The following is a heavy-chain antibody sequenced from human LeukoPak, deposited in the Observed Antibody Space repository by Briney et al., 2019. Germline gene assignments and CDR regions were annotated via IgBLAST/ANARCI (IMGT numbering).Heavy chain of an antibody. J-gene: IGHJ4*02. D-gene: IGHD3-16*01. CDR3: AKGGEQVSHFDY. Sequence: PGGSLRLSCATSGFTFSNYAVSWVRQAPGKGLEWVSSISGSGGTTYYADSVKGRFTISRDNSKNTLYLQMNSLRAEDTAVYYCAKGGEQVSHFDYWGQGTLVTVSS. CDR1: GFTFSNYA. V-gene: IGHV3-23*01. CDR2: ISGSGGTT.